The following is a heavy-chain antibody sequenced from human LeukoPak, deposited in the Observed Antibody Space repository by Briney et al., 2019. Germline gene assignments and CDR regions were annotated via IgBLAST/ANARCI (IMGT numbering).Heavy chain of an antibody. D-gene: IGHD1-26*01. J-gene: IGHJ4*02. CDR2: INHSGST. CDR3: ARGVRRRELLVTGFDY. V-gene: IGHV4-34*01. Sequence: SETLSLTCAVYGGSFSGYYWSWIRQPPGKGLEWIGEINHSGSTNYNPSLKSRVTISVDTSKNQFSLKLSSVTAADTAVYYCARGVRRRELLVTGFDYWGQGTLVTVSS. CDR1: GGSFSGYY.